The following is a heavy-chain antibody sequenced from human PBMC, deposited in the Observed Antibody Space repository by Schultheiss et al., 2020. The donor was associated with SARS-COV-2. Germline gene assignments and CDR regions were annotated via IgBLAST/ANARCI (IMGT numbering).Heavy chain of an antibody. CDR3: ARVLPRGLRFLEWLSDSLGYDAFDI. D-gene: IGHD3-3*01. J-gene: IGHJ3*02. CDR2: IWYDGSNK. Sequence: GGSLRLSCAASGFTFSSYSMNWVRQAPGKGLEWVAVIWYDGSNKYYADSVKGRFTISRDNAKNTLYLQMNSLRAEDTAVYYCARVLPRGLRFLEWLSDSLGYDAFDIWGQGTMVTGSS. CDR1: GFTFSSYS. V-gene: IGHV3-33*08.